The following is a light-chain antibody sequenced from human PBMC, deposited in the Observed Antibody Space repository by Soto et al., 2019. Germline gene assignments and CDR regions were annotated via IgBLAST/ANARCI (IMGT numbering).Light chain of an antibody. V-gene: IGKV3-15*01. CDR1: ESVTSS. CDR3: QQYNIWPLWT. J-gene: IGKJ1*01. Sequence: EVVRTQSPATLAVSPMDIATLSCRASESVTSSLAWYQQKPGQPPRLLIYAASTRATDVPARFSGGGSETEFTLTISSLQSEDFAVYFCQQYNIWPLWTFGQGTKVDIK. CDR2: AAS.